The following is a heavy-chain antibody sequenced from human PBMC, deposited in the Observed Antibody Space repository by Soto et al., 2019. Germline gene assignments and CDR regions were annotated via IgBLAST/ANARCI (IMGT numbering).Heavy chain of an antibody. CDR1: GFTFSSYG. J-gene: IGHJ6*02. CDR3: AKEREARGYCSGGRCYKHTKRYYYHGMDV. CDR2: ISYDGSNK. V-gene: IGHV3-30*18. D-gene: IGHD2-15*01. Sequence: GGSLRLSCAASGFTFSSYGMHWVRQAPGKGLEWVAVISYDGSNKYYADSVKGRFTISRDNSKNTLYLQMNSLRAEDTAVYYCAKEREARGYCSGGRCYKHTKRYYYHGMDVWGQGTTVTVSS.